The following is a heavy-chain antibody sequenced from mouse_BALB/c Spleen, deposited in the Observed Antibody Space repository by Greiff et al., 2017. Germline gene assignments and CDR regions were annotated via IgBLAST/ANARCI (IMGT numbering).Heavy chain of an antibody. CDR2: IYPSDSYT. D-gene: IGHD2-5*01. V-gene: IGHV1-69*02. CDR1: GYTFTSYW. Sequence: QVQLQQPGAELVRPGASVKLSCKASGYTFTSYWINWVKQRPGQGLEWIGNIYPSDSYTNYNQKFKDKATLTVDKSSSTAYMQLSSPTSEDSAVYYCTIGGSYYSTYEGFAYWGQGTLVTVSA. J-gene: IGHJ3*01. CDR3: TIGGSYYSTYEGFAY.